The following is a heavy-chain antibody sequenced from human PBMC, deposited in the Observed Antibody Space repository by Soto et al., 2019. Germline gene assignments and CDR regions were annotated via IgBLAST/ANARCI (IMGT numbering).Heavy chain of an antibody. CDR3: VRAGYAYFDY. V-gene: IGHV4-61*01. J-gene: IGHJ4*02. Sequence: SETLSLTCTVSGGSVSSGSYYWSWIRQPPGKGLEWIGYIYYSGSTNYNPSLKSRVTISVDTSKNQFSLRLRSVTAADTAVYYCVRAGYAYFDYWGQGIRVTVSS. CDR1: GGSVSSGSYY. CDR2: IYYSGST. D-gene: IGHD5-18*01.